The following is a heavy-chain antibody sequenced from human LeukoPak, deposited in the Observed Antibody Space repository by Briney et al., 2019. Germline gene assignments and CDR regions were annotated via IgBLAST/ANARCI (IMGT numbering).Heavy chain of an antibody. V-gene: IGHV3-23*01. D-gene: IGHD1-1*01. Sequence: GESLKISCAASGFTFSSYSMAWVRQAPGKGLEWVSIIGGSGESAYYADSVKGRSTISRDNSKNTLYLQVNSLRAEDTAMYYCARDLEIGSSSYYFDHWGQGTLVTVSS. CDR2: IGGSGESA. CDR3: ARDLEIGSSSYYFDH. J-gene: IGHJ4*02. CDR1: GFTFSSYS.